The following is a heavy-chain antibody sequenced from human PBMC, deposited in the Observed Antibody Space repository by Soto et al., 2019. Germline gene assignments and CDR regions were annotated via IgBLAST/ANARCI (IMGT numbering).Heavy chain of an antibody. CDR1: VFSLSTNGMG. V-gene: IGHV2-5*02. D-gene: IGHD3-16*01. CDR2: IYWDDDK. CDR3: AHTTSPRVLQH. J-gene: IGHJ1*01. Sequence: QITLKESGPPLVKPTQTLTLTCTFSVFSLSTNGMGVAWIRQPPGKALEWLALIYWDDDKPYRPSLKSRLTITKDTSNNQVVLTMTNMDPVDTATYYVAHTTSPRVLQHWGQGTLVTVSS.